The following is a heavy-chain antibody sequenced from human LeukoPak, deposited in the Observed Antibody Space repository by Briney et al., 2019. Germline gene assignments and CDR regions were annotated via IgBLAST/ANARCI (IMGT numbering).Heavy chain of an antibody. V-gene: IGHV4-38-2*02. CDR1: GYSISSGYY. Sequence: PSETLSLTCTVSGYSISSGYYWGWIRQPPGKGLEWIGSIYYSGSTYYNPSLKSRVTISVDTSKNQFSLKLSSVTAADTAVYYCARHSPIGIAPAFDIWGQGTMVTVSS. CDR3: ARHSPIGIAPAFDI. D-gene: IGHD6-13*01. J-gene: IGHJ3*02. CDR2: IYYSGST.